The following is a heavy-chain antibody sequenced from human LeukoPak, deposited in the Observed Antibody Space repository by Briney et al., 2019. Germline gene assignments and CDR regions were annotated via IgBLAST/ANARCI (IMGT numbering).Heavy chain of an antibody. CDR2: ISWNRGSI. CDR3: AKDRGNGWYGLDY. J-gene: IGHJ4*02. Sequence: PGGSLRLSCAASGFTFSSYGMHWVRQAPGKGLEWVSGISWNRGSIGYADSVKGRFTISRDNAKNSLYLQMNSLRAEDTALYYCAKDRGNGWYGLDYWGQGTLVTVSS. D-gene: IGHD6-19*01. V-gene: IGHV3-9*01. CDR1: GFTFSSYG.